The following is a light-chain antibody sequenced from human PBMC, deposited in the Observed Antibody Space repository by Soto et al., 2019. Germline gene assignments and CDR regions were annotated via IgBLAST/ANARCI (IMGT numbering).Light chain of an antibody. Sequence: IQMTQSPSSLSASLGDRVTITCRASQRITNYLNWYQQKPGEAPKLLISTSGTLQRGVPSRFSGSGSGTDFTLTITALRPEDFAIYFCQQTYSTPYTFGQGTKLEIK. CDR2: TSG. CDR3: QQTYSTPYT. J-gene: IGKJ2*01. V-gene: IGKV1-39*01. CDR1: QRITNY.